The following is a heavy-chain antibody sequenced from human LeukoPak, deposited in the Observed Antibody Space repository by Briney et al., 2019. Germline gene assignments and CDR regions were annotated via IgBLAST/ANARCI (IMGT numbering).Heavy chain of an antibody. CDR3: ARQEWLVHGGGVDY. V-gene: IGHV4-34*01. CDR1: GGSFSGYY. J-gene: IGHJ4*02. CDR2: NNHSGST. Sequence: PSETLSLTCAVYGGSFSGYYWSWIRQPPGKGLEWIGENNHSGSTNYNPSLKSRVTISVDTSKNQFSLKLSSVTAADTAVYYCARQEWLVHGGGVDYWGQGTLVTVSS. D-gene: IGHD6-19*01.